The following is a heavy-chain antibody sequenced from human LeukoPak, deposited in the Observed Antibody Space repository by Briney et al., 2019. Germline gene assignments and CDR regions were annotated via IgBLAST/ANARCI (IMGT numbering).Heavy chain of an antibody. Sequence: GGSLRLSCAASGFTFSIYEMNWVRQAPGKGLEWVSYISSSSSTIYYADSVKGRFTISRDNAKNSLYLQMNSLRAEDTAVYYCATRPPYESSGLYFDFWGQGILVTVSS. CDR1: GFTFSIYE. CDR2: ISSSSSTI. CDR3: ATRPPYESSGLYFDF. D-gene: IGHD3-22*01. J-gene: IGHJ4*02. V-gene: IGHV3-48*03.